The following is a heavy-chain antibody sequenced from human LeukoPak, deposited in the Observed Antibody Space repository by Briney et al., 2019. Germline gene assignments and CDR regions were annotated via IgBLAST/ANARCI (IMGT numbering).Heavy chain of an antibody. V-gene: IGHV3-64*01. Sequence: GGSLRLSCAASGFTFSNYAMHWVRQAPGKGLEFVSAIRSVGGTTYYASSVQGRFTISRDNSKNTLYLQMGSLRAEDMGIYYCARARRDGSNSYYFAYWGQGTLVTVSS. J-gene: IGHJ4*02. CDR2: IRSVGGTT. CDR3: ARARRDGSNSYYFAY. CDR1: GFTFSNYA. D-gene: IGHD5-24*01.